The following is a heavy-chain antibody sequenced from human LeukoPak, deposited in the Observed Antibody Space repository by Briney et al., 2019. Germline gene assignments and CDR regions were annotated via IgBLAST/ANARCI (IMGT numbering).Heavy chain of an antibody. D-gene: IGHD5-12*01. J-gene: IGHJ4*02. CDR3: ARDLAGSGYDGEFDN. CDR2: ISSDGSTT. CDR1: GFTLSGHW. Sequence: PGGSLRLSCAASGFTLSGHWMHWVRQAPGKGLVWVSGISSDGSTTNYADSVKGRFTISRDNAKNTLYLQMNSLSAEDTAVYYCARDLAGSGYDGEFDNWGQGTLVTVSS. V-gene: IGHV3-74*01.